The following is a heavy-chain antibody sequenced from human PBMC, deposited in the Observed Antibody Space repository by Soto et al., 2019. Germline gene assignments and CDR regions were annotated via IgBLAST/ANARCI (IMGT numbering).Heavy chain of an antibody. CDR2: IKPNSGDT. CDR3: ARGGPRTTDRFDY. D-gene: IGHD1-7*01. V-gene: IGHV1-2*02. J-gene: IGHJ4*02. Sequence: QVQLVQSGAEVKKPGASVKVSCKASGYTFTGYYIHWVRQAPGQGLAWMGWIKPNSGDTNYPQKFQGRVTMTWDTSISTAYMELSSLTSDDTAMYYCARGGPRTTDRFDYWGQGTLVTVSS. CDR1: GYTFTGYY.